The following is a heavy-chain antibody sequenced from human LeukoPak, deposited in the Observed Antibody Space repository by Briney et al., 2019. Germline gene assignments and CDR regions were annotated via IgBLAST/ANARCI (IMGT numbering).Heavy chain of an antibody. CDR1: GFTFSDYA. CDR2: ISYDGNYK. Sequence: GRSLRLSCAASGFTFSDYAMHWVRQAPGKGLEWVAVISYDGNYKYSAGSMKGRFTVSRDNSKNMLYLQMNSLRPEDTAVYYCARDPLTDSSGGSCYSEGFDPWGQGTLVTVSS. CDR3: ARDPLTDSSGGSCYSEGFDP. V-gene: IGHV3-30-3*01. J-gene: IGHJ5*02. D-gene: IGHD2-15*01.